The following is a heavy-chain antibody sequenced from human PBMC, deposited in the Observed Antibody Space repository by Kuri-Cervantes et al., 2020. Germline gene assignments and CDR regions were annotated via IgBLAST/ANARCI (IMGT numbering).Heavy chain of an antibody. D-gene: IGHD3-10*01. V-gene: IGHV3-13*01. CDR3: AKDKDYYGSGAIDY. J-gene: IGHJ4*02. CDR2: LGSGGDT. CDR1: GFTFSSND. Sequence: GGSLRLSCAASGFTFSSNDMNWVHQSTGKGLEWVSGLGSGGDTNFPDSVKGRFTISRDNSKNTLYLQMNSLRAEDTAVYYCAKDKDYYGSGAIDYWGQGTLVTVSS.